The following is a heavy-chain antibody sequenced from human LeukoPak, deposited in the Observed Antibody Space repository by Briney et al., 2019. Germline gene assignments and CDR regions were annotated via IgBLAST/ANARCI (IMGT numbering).Heavy chain of an antibody. CDR1: GFTFSSNY. Sequence: GGSLRLSCAASGFTFSSNYMSWVRQAPGKGLEWVSVIYSGGSTYYADSVKGRFTISRDNSKNTLYLQMNSLRAEDTAVYYCARGPDNYYDSSGSRDYWGQGTLVTVSS. J-gene: IGHJ4*02. V-gene: IGHV3-53*01. CDR2: IYSGGST. CDR3: ARGPDNYYDSSGSRDY. D-gene: IGHD3-22*01.